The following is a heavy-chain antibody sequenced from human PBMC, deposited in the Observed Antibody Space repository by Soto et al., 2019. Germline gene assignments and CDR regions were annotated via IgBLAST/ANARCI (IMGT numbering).Heavy chain of an antibody. J-gene: IGHJ5*02. Sequence: SETLSLTCAVYGGSFSGYYWSWIRQPPGKGLEWIGEINHSGSTNYNPSLKSRVTISVDTSKNQFSLKLSSVTAADTAVYYCARAPRYSSSPDPWGQGTLVTVSS. V-gene: IGHV4-34*01. CDR1: GGSFSGYY. CDR2: INHSGST. CDR3: ARAPRYSSSPDP. D-gene: IGHD6-13*01.